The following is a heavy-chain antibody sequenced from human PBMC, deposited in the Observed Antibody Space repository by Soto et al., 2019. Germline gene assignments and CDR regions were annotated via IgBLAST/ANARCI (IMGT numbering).Heavy chain of an antibody. Sequence: ASVKVSCKASGYTFTDYFLHWVRQAPGQGLEWIGWINPNSGGTNYAQKFHGWVTLTRDPSTCTASTGLSMLKSAATAVYYCATGTLPHYGMDVWGQGTRVXVSS. J-gene: IGHJ6*02. CDR2: INPNSGGT. CDR1: GYTFTDYF. D-gene: IGHD1-1*01. CDR3: ATGTLPHYGMDV. V-gene: IGHV1-2*04.